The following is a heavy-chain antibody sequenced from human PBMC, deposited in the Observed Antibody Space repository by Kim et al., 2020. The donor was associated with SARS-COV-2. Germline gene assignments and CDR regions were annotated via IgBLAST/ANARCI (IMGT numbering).Heavy chain of an antibody. CDR2: ISYIGTT. V-gene: IGHV4-59*12. Sequence: SETLSLTCSVSGGSIRPNYWSRIRQAPGKGLEWIAYISYIGTTNYNPSPQSRVSVSVDMTKEEFSLNLRPLTAADTAVSSFARDPLEGAFDVWV. J-gene: IGHJ3*01. CDR3: ARDPLEGAFDV. CDR1: GGSIRPNY.